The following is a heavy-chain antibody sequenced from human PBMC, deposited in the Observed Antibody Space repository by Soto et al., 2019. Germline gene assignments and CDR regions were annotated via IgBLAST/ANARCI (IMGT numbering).Heavy chain of an antibody. D-gene: IGHD1-26*01. CDR2: INWNGGST. CDR1: GFTFDDYG. V-gene: IGHV3-20*04. CDR3: ASLSSPWELHPGY. Sequence: AGGSLRLSCAASGFTFDDYGMSWVRQAPGKGLEWVSGINWNGGSTGYADSVKGRFTISRDNAKNSLYLQMNSLRAEDTALYYCASLSSPWELHPGYWGQGTLVTVSS. J-gene: IGHJ4*02.